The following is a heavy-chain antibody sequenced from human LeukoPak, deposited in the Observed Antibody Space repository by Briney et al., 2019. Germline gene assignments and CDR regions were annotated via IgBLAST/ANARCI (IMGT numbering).Heavy chain of an antibody. Sequence: ASVTVSFKASGYTFTDYYIHWVRQAPGQGLEWMGWINPNSGGTKYAQKFQGRVIMTRDTSITTPYMDLIRLTSDDTAIYYCARAGSRWVTATPTSPDYYYGMDVWGQGTTVTVSS. CDR3: ARAGSRWVTATPTSPDYYYGMDV. V-gene: IGHV1-2*02. D-gene: IGHD2-21*02. CDR1: GYTFTDYY. CDR2: INPNSGGT. J-gene: IGHJ6*02.